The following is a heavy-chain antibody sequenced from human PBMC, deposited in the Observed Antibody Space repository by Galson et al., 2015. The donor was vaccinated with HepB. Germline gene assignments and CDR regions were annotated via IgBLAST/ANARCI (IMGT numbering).Heavy chain of an antibody. V-gene: IGHV4-59*01. CDR3: AGSLQNYVWGSYRYYYYGMDV. Sequence: ETLSLTCTVSGGSISSYYWSWIRQPPGKGLEWIGYIYYSGSTNYNPSLKSRVTISVDTSKNQFSLKLSSVAAADTAVYYCAGSLQNYVWGSYRYYYYGMDVWGQGTTVTVSS. J-gene: IGHJ6*02. D-gene: IGHD3-16*02. CDR1: GGSISSYY. CDR2: IYYSGST.